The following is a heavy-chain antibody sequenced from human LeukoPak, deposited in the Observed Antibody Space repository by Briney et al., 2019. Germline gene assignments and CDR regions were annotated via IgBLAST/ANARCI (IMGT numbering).Heavy chain of an antibody. CDR2: IYYRVGA. CDR3: ARSGCGGDCYLGALYYFDY. D-gene: IGHD2-21*02. V-gene: IGHV4-39*07. CDR1: VGSISRYY. Sequence: SETLSLTCTLSVGSISRYYWGSIRHPPRKGRWWIWRIYYRVGAYYTPSLKSRVTISLDKSKNQISLNCSSVAAADTAVYYCARSGCGGDCYLGALYYFDYWGQGTRVTVSS. J-gene: IGHJ4*01.